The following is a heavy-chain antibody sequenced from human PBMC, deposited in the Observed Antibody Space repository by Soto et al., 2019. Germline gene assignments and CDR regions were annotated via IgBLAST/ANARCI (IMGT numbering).Heavy chain of an antibody. D-gene: IGHD2-2*03. J-gene: IGHJ6*03. CDR3: ARDSVDIVVVPAANRDYYYMDV. V-gene: IGHV1-18*01. Sequence: ASVKVSCKASGYTFTSYGISWVRQAPGQGLEWMGWISAYNGNTNYAQKLQGRVTMTTDTSTSTAYMELRSLRSDDTAVYYCARDSVDIVVVPAANRDYYYMDVWGKGTTVTVSS. CDR2: ISAYNGNT. CDR1: GYTFTSYG.